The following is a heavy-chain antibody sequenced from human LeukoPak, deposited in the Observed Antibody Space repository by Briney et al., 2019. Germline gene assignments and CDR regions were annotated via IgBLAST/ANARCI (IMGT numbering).Heavy chain of an antibody. Sequence: GGSLRLSCAASGLTFSSYVMSWVRQAPGKGLEWVSAISGSGGSTYYADSVKGRFTISRDNSKNTLYLQMNSLRAEDTAVYYCVRGRQGYHFDYWGQGTLVTVSS. J-gene: IGHJ4*02. D-gene: IGHD5-18*01. CDR2: ISGSGGST. CDR1: GLTFSSYV. V-gene: IGHV3-23*01. CDR3: VRGRQGYHFDY.